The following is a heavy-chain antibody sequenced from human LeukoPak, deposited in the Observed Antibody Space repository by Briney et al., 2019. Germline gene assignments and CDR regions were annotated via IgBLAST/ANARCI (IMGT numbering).Heavy chain of an antibody. CDR3: ARASYDYVWGSYRYGAFDI. CDR2: INHSGST. D-gene: IGHD3-16*02. Sequence: SETLSLTCAVYGGSFSGYYWSWIRQPPGKGLEWIGEINHSGSTNYNPSLKSRVTISVDTSKNQFSLKLSSVTAADTAVYYCARASYDYVWGSYRYGAFDIWGQGTMVTVSS. CDR1: GGSFSGYY. V-gene: IGHV4-34*01. J-gene: IGHJ3*02.